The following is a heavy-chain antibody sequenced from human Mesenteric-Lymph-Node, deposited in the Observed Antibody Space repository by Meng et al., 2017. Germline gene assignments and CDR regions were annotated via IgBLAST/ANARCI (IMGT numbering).Heavy chain of an antibody. J-gene: IGHJ4*02. CDR1: GFTFSSYS. D-gene: IGHD2-15*01. Sequence: GESLKISCAASGFTFSSYSMNWVLQAPGKGLEWVSSISSSSSYIYYADSVKGRFTISRDNAKNSLYLQMNSLRAEDTAVYYCARSEDAFDYWGQGTLVTVSS. CDR3: ARSEDAFDY. CDR2: ISSSSSYI. V-gene: IGHV3-21*01.